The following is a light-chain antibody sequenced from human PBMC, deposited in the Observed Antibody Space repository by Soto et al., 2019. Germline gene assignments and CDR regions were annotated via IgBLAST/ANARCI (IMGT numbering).Light chain of an antibody. CDR3: QQYFVLPLT. Sequence: DIQMTQSPSSLSASVGDRVTITCQASEDIGNYLNWYQQKPGKAPKLLIFDASNLQTGVPSRFSGSVSGTDFTFTITSLQPQDFATYYCQQYFVLPLTFGGGTKVEIK. CDR1: EDIGNY. CDR2: DAS. V-gene: IGKV1-33*01. J-gene: IGKJ4*01.